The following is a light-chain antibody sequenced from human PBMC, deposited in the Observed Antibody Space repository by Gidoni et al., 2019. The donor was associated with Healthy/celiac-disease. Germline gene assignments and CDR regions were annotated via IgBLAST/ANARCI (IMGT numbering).Light chain of an antibody. CDR3: QQGYNTPPEGP. J-gene: IGKJ1*01. Sequence: DIQMTQSPSSLSASVGDRVTITCRASQSINNYLNWYQQKPGKAPKLLIYAASSLQSGVPSRFSGSGSGTDFTLTISSLQPEDFATYYCQQGYNTPPEGPFGQGTKVEIK. V-gene: IGKV1-39*01. CDR1: QSINNY. CDR2: AAS.